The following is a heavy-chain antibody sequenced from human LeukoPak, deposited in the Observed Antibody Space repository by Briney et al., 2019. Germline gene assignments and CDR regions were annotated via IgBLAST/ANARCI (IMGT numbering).Heavy chain of an antibody. CDR3: AKSSNEWELNSFDY. V-gene: IGHV3-23*01. Sequence: GGSLRLPCAASGFTFNSYNMNWVRQAPGKGLEWVSAISGSGVDTHYADSVKGRFTISRDNSKNTLYLQMNSLKAEDTALYYCAKSSNEWELNSFDYWGQGTLVPVSS. D-gene: IGHD1-26*01. CDR2: ISGSGVDT. CDR1: GFTFNSYN. J-gene: IGHJ4*02.